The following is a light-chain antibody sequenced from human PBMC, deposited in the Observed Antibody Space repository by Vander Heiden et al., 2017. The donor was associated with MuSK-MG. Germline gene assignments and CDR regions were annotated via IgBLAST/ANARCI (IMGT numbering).Light chain of an antibody. J-gene: IGKJ4*01. V-gene: IGKV3-15*01. CDR2: GAS. CDR1: QSVSSN. Sequence: EIVMTQSPATLSVSPGERATLSCRASQSVSSNLAWYQQKPGQAPRLLIYGASTRATGIPARFSGSGYGTEFTLTISSRQSEDFAVYYCQQDNNWPPLTFGGGTKVAIK. CDR3: QQDNNWPPLT.